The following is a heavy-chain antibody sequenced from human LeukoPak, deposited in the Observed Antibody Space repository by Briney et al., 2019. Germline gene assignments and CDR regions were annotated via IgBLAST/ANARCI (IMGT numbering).Heavy chain of an antibody. CDR2: IYSGGST. CDR1: GFTVSSNY. V-gene: IGHV3-53*01. CDR3: AREAVSEIVPMGPSNYYYHYRKDG. J-gene: IGHJ6*02. Sequence: GGSLRLSCAASGFTVSSNYMSWVRQAPGKGLEWVSVIYSGGSTYYADSVKGRFTISRDNSKNTLYLQMNSLRAEDTAVSYCAREAVSEIVPMGPSNYYYHYRKDGWGQGTPVTVSS. D-gene: IGHD2-8*01.